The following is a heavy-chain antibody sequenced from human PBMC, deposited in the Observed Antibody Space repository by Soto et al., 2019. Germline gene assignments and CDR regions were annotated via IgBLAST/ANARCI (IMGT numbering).Heavy chain of an antibody. V-gene: IGHV3-23*01. CDR3: AKGSNVWSTYQNWFDT. D-gene: IGHD3-16*02. CDR1: GFTFSRYD. Sequence: GGSLRLSCAASGFTFSRYDMIWVRQAPGKGLEWVSGISGSGVSTYYADSVKGRFTISRDNSKNTLNLQMNSLRAEDTAVYYCAKGSNVWSTYQNWFDTWGQGTLVTVSS. CDR2: ISGSGVST. J-gene: IGHJ5*02.